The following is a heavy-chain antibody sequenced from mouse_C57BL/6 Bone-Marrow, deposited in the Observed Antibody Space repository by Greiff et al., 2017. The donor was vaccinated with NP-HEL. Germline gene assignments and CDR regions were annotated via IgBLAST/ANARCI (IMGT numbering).Heavy chain of an antibody. CDR2: INPYNGGT. D-gene: IGHD4-1*01. J-gene: IGHJ4*01. V-gene: IGHV1-19*01. CDR3: ARTPNWDPYAMDY. CDR1: GYTFTDYY. Sequence: VQLQQSGPVLVKPGASVKMSCKASGYTFTDYYMNWVKQSHGKSLEWIGVINPYNGGTSYNQKFKGKATLTVDKSSSTAYMELNSLTSEDSAVYYCARTPNWDPYAMDYWGQGTSVTVSS.